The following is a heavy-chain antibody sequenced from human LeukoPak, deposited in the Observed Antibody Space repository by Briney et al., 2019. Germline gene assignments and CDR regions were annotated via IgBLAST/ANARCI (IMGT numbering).Heavy chain of an antibody. D-gene: IGHD2-2*01. CDR3: ARNEGYCSSTKCAPFDY. CDR2: ISSSSGTI. V-gene: IGHV3-48*02. CDR1: GFTFSSYS. Sequence: PGRSLRLSCAASGFTFSSYSMNWVRQAPGKGLEWVSYISSSSGTIYYADSVKGRFTISRDNAKNSLYLQMNSLRDEDTAVYYCARNEGYCSSTKCAPFDYWGQGTLVTVSS. J-gene: IGHJ4*02.